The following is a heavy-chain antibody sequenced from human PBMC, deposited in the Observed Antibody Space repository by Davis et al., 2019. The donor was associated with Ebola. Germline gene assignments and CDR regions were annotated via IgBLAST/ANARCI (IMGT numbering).Heavy chain of an antibody. CDR3: ARGTIAAAGDYYYYGMDV. J-gene: IGHJ6*02. V-gene: IGHV1-46*01. Sequence: ASVKVSCKASGYTFTSYYMHWVRHAPGQGLEWMGIINPSGGSTSYAQKFQGRVTMTRDTSTSTVYMELSSLRSEDTAVYYCARGTIAAAGDYYYYGMDVWGQGTTVTVSS. CDR1: GYTFTSYY. D-gene: IGHD6-13*01. CDR2: INPSGGST.